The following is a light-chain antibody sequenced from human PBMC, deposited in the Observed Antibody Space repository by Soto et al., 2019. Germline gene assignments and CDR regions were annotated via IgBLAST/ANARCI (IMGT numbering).Light chain of an antibody. J-gene: IGLJ1*01. Sequence: QSVLTQPRSVSGSPAQSVTISCTGTSSDVGAYNYVSWYQQHPGKAPKFMIYDVSKRPSGVPDRFSGSKSGNTASLTISGLQAEDEADYYCCSYAGTYSYVFGTGTKVTVL. CDR1: SSDVGAYNY. CDR2: DVS. CDR3: CSYAGTYSYV. V-gene: IGLV2-11*01.